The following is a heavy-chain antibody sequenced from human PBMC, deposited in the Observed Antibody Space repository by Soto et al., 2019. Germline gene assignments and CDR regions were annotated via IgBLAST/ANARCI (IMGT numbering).Heavy chain of an antibody. V-gene: IGHV5-51*01. CDR1: GYSFTSYW. J-gene: IGHJ6*02. Sequence: GESLNISCKGSGYSFTSYWIGWVRQMPGKGLEWMGIIYPGDSDTRYSPSFQGQVTISADKSISTAYLQWSSLKASDTAMYYCARGPMITYYGMDVWGQGTTVTVSS. CDR2: IYPGDSDT. CDR3: ARGPMITYYGMDV. D-gene: IGHD3-22*01.